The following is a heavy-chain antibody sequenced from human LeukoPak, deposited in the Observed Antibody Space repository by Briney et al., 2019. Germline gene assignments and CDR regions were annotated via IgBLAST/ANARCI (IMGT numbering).Heavy chain of an antibody. D-gene: IGHD6-13*01. CDR3: ASPSVKQLGDYYYYYMDV. CDR1: GGTFSSYA. J-gene: IGHJ6*03. V-gene: IGHV1-69*06. Sequence: SVKVSCKASGGTFSSYAISWVRQAPGQGLEWMGGIIPIFGTANYAQKFQGRVTITADKSTSTAYMELSSLRSEDTAVYYCASPSVKQLGDYYYYYMDVWGKGTTVTVSS. CDR2: IIPIFGTA.